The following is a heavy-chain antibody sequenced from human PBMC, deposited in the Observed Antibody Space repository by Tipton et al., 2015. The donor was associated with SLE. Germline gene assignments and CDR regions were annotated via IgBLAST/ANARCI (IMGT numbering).Heavy chain of an antibody. J-gene: IGHJ3*02. CDR3: SKGGGAHGYAFEI. CDR2: INENGGAT. Sequence: SLRLSCAASGFTFCFYSMTWVRQAPGKGLEWVSTINENGGATYYADSVKGRFTISRDNSDNTLYLQMNSLRAEDTAVYYCSKGGGAHGYAFEISGQGTMVTVSA. V-gene: IGHV3-23*01. D-gene: IGHD2-15*01. CDR1: GFTFCFYS.